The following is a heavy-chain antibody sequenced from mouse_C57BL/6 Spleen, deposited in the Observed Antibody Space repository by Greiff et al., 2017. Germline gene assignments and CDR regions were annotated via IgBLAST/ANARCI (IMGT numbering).Heavy chain of an antibody. D-gene: IGHD4-1*01. V-gene: IGHV2-5*01. CDR3: AKHWDDAMDY. CDR1: GFSLTSYG. CDR2: IWRGGST. J-gene: IGHJ4*01. Sequence: VQRVESGPGLVQPSQSLSITCTASGFSLTSYGVHWVRQSPGKGLEWLGVIWRGGSTDYNAAYMSRLSITKDNSKSQGFFKMNSLQADDTAISYCAKHWDDAMDYWGQGTSVTVSS.